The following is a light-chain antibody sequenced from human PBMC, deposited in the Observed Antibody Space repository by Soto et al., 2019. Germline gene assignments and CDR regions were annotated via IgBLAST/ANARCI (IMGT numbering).Light chain of an antibody. CDR2: DDS. CDR1: NIGRKS. Sequence: SYELTQPPSVSVAPGQTARISCGGNNIGRKSVHWYQQKPGRAPVVVVYDDSDRPSGIPERFSGANSGDKATLTISRVEAGDEAEYYCHVWDSSSGHYIFGTGTKVTVL. J-gene: IGLJ1*01. CDR3: HVWDSSSGHYI. V-gene: IGLV3-21*02.